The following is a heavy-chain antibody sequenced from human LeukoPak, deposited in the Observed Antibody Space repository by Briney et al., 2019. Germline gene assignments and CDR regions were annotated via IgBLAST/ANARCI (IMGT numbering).Heavy chain of an antibody. D-gene: IGHD3-10*01. CDR1: GMSLSATGVA. J-gene: IGHJ4*02. CDR3: AHSHPAIITAVNRYFDY. Sequence: GSGPTLVNPTETLTLTCSFSGMSLSATGVAVGWIRQPPGKAPEWLALIYWNGDKRYSSSLKSRLTISKDTSKDQVVLAMSNMDPVDTGTYYCAHSHPAIITAVNRYFDYWGQGTLVTVSS. V-gene: IGHV2-5*01. CDR2: IYWNGDK.